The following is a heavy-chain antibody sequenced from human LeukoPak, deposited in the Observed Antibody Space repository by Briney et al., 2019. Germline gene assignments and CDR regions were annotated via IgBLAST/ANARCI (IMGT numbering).Heavy chain of an antibody. D-gene: IGHD3-22*01. CDR1: GYTFTGYY. CDR2: INPNSGGT. V-gene: IGHV1-2*02. J-gene: IGHJ5*02. Sequence: GASVRVSCKASGYTFTGYYMHWVRQAPGQGLEWMGWINPNSGGTNYAQKFQGRVTMTRDTSISTAYMELSRLRSDDTAVYYCARSRDSSGYLGFDPWGQGTLVTISS. CDR3: ARSRDSSGYLGFDP.